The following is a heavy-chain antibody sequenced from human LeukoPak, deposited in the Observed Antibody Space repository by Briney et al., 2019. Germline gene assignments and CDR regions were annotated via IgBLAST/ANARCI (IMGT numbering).Heavy chain of an antibody. Sequence: GGSLRLSCAASGFTFSSYSMNWVRQAPGKGLEWVSYISSSSSTIYYADSVKGRFTISRDNAKNSLYLQMNSLRAEDTAVYYCAREYYYISSGHGAFYYWGQGTLVTVSS. D-gene: IGHD3-22*01. CDR2: ISSSSSTI. CDR1: GFTFSSYS. J-gene: IGHJ4*02. V-gene: IGHV3-48*04. CDR3: AREYYYISSGHGAFYY.